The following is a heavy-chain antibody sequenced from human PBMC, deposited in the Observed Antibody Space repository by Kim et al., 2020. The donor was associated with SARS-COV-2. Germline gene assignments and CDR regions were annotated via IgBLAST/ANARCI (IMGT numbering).Heavy chain of an antibody. V-gene: IGHV4-34*01. Sequence: SETLSLTCAVYGGSFSGYYWSWIRQPPGKGLEWIGEINHSGSTNYNPSLKSRVTISVDTSKNQFSLKLSSVTAADTAVYYCARGILAGGDFDYWGQGTLV. D-gene: IGHD3-9*01. CDR3: ARGILAGGDFDY. J-gene: IGHJ4*02. CDR2: INHSGST. CDR1: GGSFSGYY.